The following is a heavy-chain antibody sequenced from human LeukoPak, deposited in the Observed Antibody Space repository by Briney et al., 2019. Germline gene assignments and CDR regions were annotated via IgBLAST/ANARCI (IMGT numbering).Heavy chain of an antibody. J-gene: IGHJ4*02. V-gene: IGHV3-53*01. CDR2: IYSGGST. CDR3: ARMGVGAMGF. Sequence: PGGSLRLSCAASGFTLSSNYMSWVRQAPGKGLEWVSVIYSGGSTYYADSVTGRFTISRDNSKNILYLQMNSLRAEDTAVYYCARMGVGAMGFWGQGTLVTVSS. D-gene: IGHD1-26*01. CDR1: GFTLSSNY.